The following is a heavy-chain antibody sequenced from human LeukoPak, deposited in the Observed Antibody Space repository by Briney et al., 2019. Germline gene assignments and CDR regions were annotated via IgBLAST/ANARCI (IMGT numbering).Heavy chain of an antibody. J-gene: IGHJ4*02. V-gene: IGHV1-18*01. Sequence: ASVKVSCKASGYTLNTYGVSWVRQAPGQGLEWMGWISGYNGKTDFAQKLQGRLTMTTGASTNTAYMELRSLTSDDTAVYYCARDRDSIAVAGSPRYFDYWGQGTLVTVSS. CDR2: ISGYNGKT. CDR1: GYTLNTYG. D-gene: IGHD6-19*01. CDR3: ARDRDSIAVAGSPRYFDY.